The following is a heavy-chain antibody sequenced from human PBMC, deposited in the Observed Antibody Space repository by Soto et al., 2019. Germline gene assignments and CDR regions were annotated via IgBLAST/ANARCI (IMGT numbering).Heavy chain of an antibody. V-gene: IGHV3-23*01. Sequence: GGSLRLSCAASGFTFSSYAMSWVRQAPGKGLEWVSAISGSGGSTYYADSVKGRFTISRDNSKNTLYLQMNSLRAEDTAVYYCAKGNYGSYYGWDAFDIWGQGTMVTV. J-gene: IGHJ3*02. CDR2: ISGSGGST. CDR1: GFTFSSYA. D-gene: IGHD3-10*01. CDR3: AKGNYGSYYGWDAFDI.